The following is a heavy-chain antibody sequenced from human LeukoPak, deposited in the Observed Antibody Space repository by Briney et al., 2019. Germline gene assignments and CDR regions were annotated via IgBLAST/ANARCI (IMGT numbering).Heavy chain of an antibody. J-gene: IGHJ4*02. CDR3: ARGAYYYED. CDR2: ISSSSSTI. CDR1: GFTFSSHS. Sequence: GGSLRLSCAAPGFTFSSHSMNWVRQAPGKGLEWVSYISSSSSTIYYADSVKGRFTISRDNAKSSLYLQMNSLRAEDTAVYYCARGAYYYEDWGQGTLVTVSS. D-gene: IGHD3-22*01. V-gene: IGHV3-48*01.